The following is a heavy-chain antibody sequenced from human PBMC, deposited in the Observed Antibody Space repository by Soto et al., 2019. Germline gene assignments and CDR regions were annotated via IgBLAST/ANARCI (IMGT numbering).Heavy chain of an antibody. CDR3: ARTEYYDFWSGYYTGYYYYGMDV. D-gene: IGHD3-3*01. CDR2: IWYDGSNK. J-gene: IGHJ6*02. V-gene: IGHV3-33*01. Sequence: GGSLRLSCAASGFTFSSYGMHWVRQAPGKGLEWVAVIWYDGSNKYYADSVKGRFTISRDNSKNTLYLQMNSLRAEDTAVYYCARTEYYDFWSGYYTGYYYYGMDVWGQGTTVTVSS. CDR1: GFTFSSYG.